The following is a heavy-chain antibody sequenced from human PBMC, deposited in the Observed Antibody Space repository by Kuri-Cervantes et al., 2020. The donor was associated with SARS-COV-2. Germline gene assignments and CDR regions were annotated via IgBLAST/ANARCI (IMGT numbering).Heavy chain of an antibody. Sequence: ASVKVSCRASGYTFTGHYMHWVRQAPGQGLEWMGWINPNSGGTNYAQKFQGRVTMTRDTSISTAYMELSRLRSDDTAVYYCARISSGSVLRFLEWSAEDAFDIWGQGTMVTVSS. CDR3: ARISSGSVLRFLEWSAEDAFDI. J-gene: IGHJ3*02. V-gene: IGHV1-2*02. CDR1: GYTFTGHY. D-gene: IGHD3-3*01. CDR2: INPNSGGT.